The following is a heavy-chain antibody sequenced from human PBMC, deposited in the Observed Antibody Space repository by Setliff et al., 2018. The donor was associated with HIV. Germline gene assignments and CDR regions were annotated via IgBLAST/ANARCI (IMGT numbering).Heavy chain of an antibody. CDR1: GASISSRSYY. V-gene: IGHV4-39*01. CDR3: ATYSASWPDH. Sequence: SETLSLTCTVSGASISSRSYYWAWIRQPPGKGLEWIGTIYYSGSTYYNPSLKSRVTIAVDTSKNRFSLKLSSVTAADTAVYYCATYSASWPDHWGQGTLVTVSS. J-gene: IGHJ4*02. CDR2: IYYSGST. D-gene: IGHD6-13*01.